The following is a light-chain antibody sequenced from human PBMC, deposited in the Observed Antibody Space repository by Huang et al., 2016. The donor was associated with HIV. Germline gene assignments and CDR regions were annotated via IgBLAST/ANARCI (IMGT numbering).Light chain of an antibody. Sequence: DIQMTQSPSSLSASVGDRVTITCRASQTINSYLHWYQQKPGNALQLLIYADSNLQSGVPSWFSGGGSETYFTLTISSLQPEDFATYYCQQTYSSPRTFGQGTKVDIK. CDR1: QTINSY. V-gene: IGKV1-39*01. J-gene: IGKJ1*01. CDR2: ADS. CDR3: QQTYSSPRT.